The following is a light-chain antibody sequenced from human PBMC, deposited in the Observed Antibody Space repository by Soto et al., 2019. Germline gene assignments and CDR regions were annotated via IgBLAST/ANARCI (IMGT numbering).Light chain of an antibody. CDR1: QSVSSIY. CDR3: QQYTDWPLT. J-gene: IGKJ1*01. CDR2: GVS. Sequence: EIVLTQSPGTLSLSPGERATLSCRASQSVSSIYLAWYQQKPGQAPRLLIYGVSSRATGVPDRFSGSGSGTEFTLTISRLQPEDFEVYYCQQYTDWPLTFGQGTKVDIK. V-gene: IGKV3-20*01.